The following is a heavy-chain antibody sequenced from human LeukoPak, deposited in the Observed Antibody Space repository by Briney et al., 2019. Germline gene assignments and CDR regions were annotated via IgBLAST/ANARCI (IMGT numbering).Heavy chain of an antibody. D-gene: IGHD3-10*01. CDR3: AKAMVPGVITTSYFYYMDV. CDR2: ISGDGGST. V-gene: IGHV3-43*02. CDR1: GFTFDDYA. Sequence: GGSLRLSCAASGFTFDDYAMHWVRQAPGKGLECVSLISGDGGSTYYVDSVKGRFTVSRDNTKNSLYLQMTSLRTEDTALYYCAKAMVPGVITTSYFYYMDVWGKGTTVTVSS. J-gene: IGHJ6*03.